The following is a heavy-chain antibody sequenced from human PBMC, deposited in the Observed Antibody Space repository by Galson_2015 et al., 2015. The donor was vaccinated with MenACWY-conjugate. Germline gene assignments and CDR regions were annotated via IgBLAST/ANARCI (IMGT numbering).Heavy chain of an antibody. J-gene: IGHJ4*02. V-gene: IGHV3-74*01. CDR1: GFTFNQYW. CDR2: IKADSSFS. CDR3: ARDNNWSFDS. D-gene: IGHD1-1*01. Sequence: SLRLSCAASGFTFNQYWMHWVRQPPGKGLEWISYIKADSSFSNYADSVKGRFTISTDNAKNMVYLQMDGLGDEDTAVYFCARDNNWSFDSWGQGTLVTVSS.